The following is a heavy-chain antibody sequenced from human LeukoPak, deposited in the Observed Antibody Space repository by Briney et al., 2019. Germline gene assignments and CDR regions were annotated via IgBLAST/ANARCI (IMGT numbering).Heavy chain of an antibody. Sequence: GGSLRLSCAASGLSFSTSAMSWVRQAPGKGLEWVSGISGSGDSTYYVDSVKGRFTISRDNSKSTLYLHMNSLRAEDTAIYYCAKQRSEVPVAASNYWGQGTLVTVSS. CDR3: AKQRSEVPVAASNY. CDR1: GLSFSTSA. V-gene: IGHV3-23*01. CDR2: ISGSGDST. D-gene: IGHD2-2*01. J-gene: IGHJ4*02.